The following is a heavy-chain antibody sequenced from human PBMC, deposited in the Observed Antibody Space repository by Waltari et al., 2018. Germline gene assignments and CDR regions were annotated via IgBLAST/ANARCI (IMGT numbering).Heavy chain of an antibody. CDR3: AKAPRQQLVLTHNYYYYYGMDV. J-gene: IGHJ6*02. CDR2: INSDASRS. Sequence: EVQLVESGGGLVQPGGSLRLSCAASGFTFSSYWMHWVRQAPGKGLLCGSRINSDASRSGYADSVKGGFTISSDNAKTTRCLQISRLRAEDTAVYYCAKAPRQQLVLTHNYYYYYGMDVWGQGTTVTVSS. CDR1: GFTFSSYW. D-gene: IGHD6-13*01. V-gene: IGHV3-74*01.